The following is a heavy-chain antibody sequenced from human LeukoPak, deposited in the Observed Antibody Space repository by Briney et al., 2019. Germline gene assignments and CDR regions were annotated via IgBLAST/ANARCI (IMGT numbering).Heavy chain of an antibody. D-gene: IGHD6-19*01. V-gene: IGHV4-59*01. Sequence: SSETLSLTCTVSSGSISGYYWSWIRQPPGKGLEWIGYIYYSGSPNYNPSLKSRVAISVDTSKNQFSLNLNSVTAADTAVYFCARGRHWLDDWGQGVLVTVSS. J-gene: IGHJ4*02. CDR3: ARGRHWLDD. CDR1: SGSISGYY. CDR2: IYYSGSP.